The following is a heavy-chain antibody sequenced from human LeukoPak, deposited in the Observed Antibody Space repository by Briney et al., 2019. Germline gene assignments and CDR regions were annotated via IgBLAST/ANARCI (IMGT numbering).Heavy chain of an antibody. CDR2: ISGSGGST. D-gene: IGHD4-17*01. J-gene: IGHJ6*02. CDR1: GFTFSSYA. CDR3: ATFSFGDYYYYYYGMDV. Sequence: GGSLRLSCAASGFTFSSYAMSWVRQAPGKGLEWVSAISGSGGSTYYADSVKGRFTISRDNSKNTLYLQMNSLRAEDTAVYYCATFSFGDYYYYYYGMDVWGQGTTVTVSS. V-gene: IGHV3-23*01.